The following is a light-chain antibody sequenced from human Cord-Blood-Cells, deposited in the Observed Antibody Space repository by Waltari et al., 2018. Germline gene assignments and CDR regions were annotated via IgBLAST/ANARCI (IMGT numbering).Light chain of an antibody. Sequence: DIQMTHSPSSLSASVVDRVTITCRASQSISSYLNWYQQKPGKAPNLLIYAASSLQSGVPTRISGSGSGTDFTLTISRLPPEDFATYYRQQSYSTPWTFGQGTKVEIK. CDR3: QQSYSTPWT. J-gene: IGKJ1*01. V-gene: IGKV1-39*01. CDR1: QSISSY. CDR2: AAS.